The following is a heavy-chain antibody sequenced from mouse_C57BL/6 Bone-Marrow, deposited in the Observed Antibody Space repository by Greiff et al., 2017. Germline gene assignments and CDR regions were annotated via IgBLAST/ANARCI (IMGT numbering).Heavy chain of an antibody. CDR1: GYTFTSYW. CDR3: SRSGPLGRSFDY. D-gene: IGHD4-1*01. CDR2: IYPTSGRT. Sequence: QVQLQQPGAELVKPGASVKMSCKASGYTFTSYWITWVKQRPGQGLEWIGDIYPTSGRTNYNEKFKSKAILTVDTTANTAYMQLSSLTSEDSAVFYGSRSGPLGRSFDYWGQGTTLTVSS. J-gene: IGHJ2*01. V-gene: IGHV1-55*01.